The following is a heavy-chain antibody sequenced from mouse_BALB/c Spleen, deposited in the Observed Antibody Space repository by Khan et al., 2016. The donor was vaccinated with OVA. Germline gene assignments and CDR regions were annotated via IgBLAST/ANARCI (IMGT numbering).Heavy chain of an antibody. CDR1: GYTFTSYC. Sequence: VQLQESGAELAKPGASVKLSCTASGYTFTSYCMHWVKQRPGQGLEWIGYINPSTGYTEYNQRFKDKATLTADKSYSTAYLQLSSLTSEDSAVYYCATFRSSSDYFTYWGQGTLLTVS. CDR2: INPSTGYT. V-gene: IGHV1-7*01. D-gene: IGHD2-12*01. J-gene: IGHJ3*01. CDR3: ATFRSSSDYFTY.